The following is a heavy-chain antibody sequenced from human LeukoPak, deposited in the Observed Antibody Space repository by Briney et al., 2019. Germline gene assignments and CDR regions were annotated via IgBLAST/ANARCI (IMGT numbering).Heavy chain of an antibody. CDR2: INPSGGST. V-gene: IGHV1-46*01. D-gene: IGHD3-10*01. CDR1: GYTFTSYY. J-gene: IGHJ6*03. Sequence: GASVKVSCKASGYTFTSYYMHWVRQAPGQGLEWMGIINPSGGSTSYAQKFQGRVTMTRDMSTSTVYMELSSLRSEDTAVCYCARGSSSGWLYYYYYMDVWGKGTTVTVSS. CDR3: ARGSSSGWLYYYYYMDV.